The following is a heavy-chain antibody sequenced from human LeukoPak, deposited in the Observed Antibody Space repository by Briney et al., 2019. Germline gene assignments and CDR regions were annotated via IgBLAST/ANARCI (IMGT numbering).Heavy chain of an antibody. J-gene: IGHJ4*02. D-gene: IGHD3-10*01. Sequence: ASVKVSCKASGYTFTSYGISWVRQAPGQGLEWMGWISAYNGNTNYAQKLQGRVTMTTDTSTSTAYMELRSLRSDDTAVYYCARVPSRFPHLGYFDYWGQGTLVTVSS. CDR2: ISAYNGNT. V-gene: IGHV1-18*01. CDR3: ARVPSRFPHLGYFDY. CDR1: GYTFTSYG.